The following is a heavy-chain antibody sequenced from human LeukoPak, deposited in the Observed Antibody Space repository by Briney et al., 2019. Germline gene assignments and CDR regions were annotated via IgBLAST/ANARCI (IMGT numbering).Heavy chain of an antibody. CDR2: IYSSDST. Sequence: SETLSLTCTVAGGSISNYFWSWNRQPPGKGLECIGYIYSSDSTNYNPSLKSRVTVSVDTSKNQFSLKLSSVTAADTAVYYCARFPGSAEYRHYYYMDVWGKGTTVTVSS. J-gene: IGHJ6*03. CDR1: GGSISNYF. V-gene: IGHV4-59*01. D-gene: IGHD2-15*01. CDR3: ARFPGSAEYRHYYYMDV.